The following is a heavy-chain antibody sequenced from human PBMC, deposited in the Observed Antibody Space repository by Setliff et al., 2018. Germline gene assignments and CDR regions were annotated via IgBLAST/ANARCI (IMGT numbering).Heavy chain of an antibody. V-gene: IGHV4-30-4*02. Sequence: SETLSLTCSVSGNSISNGDYYWNWIRQSPGKGLEWIGVISDSRNTHYNPSLKSRVTISVDTSKNQFSLKLSSVTAADTAVYYCAREWNYYDSSGYGYAFDIWGQGTMVTVSS. CDR1: GNSISNGDYY. CDR3: AREWNYYDSSGYGYAFDI. D-gene: IGHD3-22*01. J-gene: IGHJ3*02. CDR2: ISDSRNT.